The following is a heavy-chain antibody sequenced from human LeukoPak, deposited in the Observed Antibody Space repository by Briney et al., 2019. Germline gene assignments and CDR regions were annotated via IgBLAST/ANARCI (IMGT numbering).Heavy chain of an antibody. CDR3: ARDLDTLYYDILTGFLDY. V-gene: IGHV3-30*01. D-gene: IGHD3-9*01. CDR2: ISYDGSNK. CDR1: GFTFSSYA. Sequence: GRSLRLSCAASGFTFSSYAMHWVRQAPGKGLEWVAVISYDGSNKYYADSVKGRFTISRDNSKNTLYLQMNSLRAEDTAVYYCARDLDTLYYDILTGFLDYWGQGTLVTVSS. J-gene: IGHJ4*02.